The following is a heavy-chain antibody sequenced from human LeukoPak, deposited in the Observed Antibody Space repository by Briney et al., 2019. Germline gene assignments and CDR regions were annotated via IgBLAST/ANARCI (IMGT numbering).Heavy chain of an antibody. J-gene: IGHJ4*02. CDR3: AREQWLLREYFDY. V-gene: IGHV3-11*04. CDR2: ISSSGSTI. D-gene: IGHD6-19*01. Sequence: GGSLRLSCAASGFTVSSNYMSWVRQAPGKGLEWVSYISSSGSTIYSADSVKGRFTISRDNAKNSLYLQMNSLRAEDTAVYYCAREQWLLREYFDYWGQGTLVTVSP. CDR1: GFTVSSNY.